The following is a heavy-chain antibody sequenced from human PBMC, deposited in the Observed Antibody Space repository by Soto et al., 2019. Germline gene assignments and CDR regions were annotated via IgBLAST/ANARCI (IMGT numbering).Heavy chain of an antibody. V-gene: IGHV4-31*03. Sequence: SETLSLTCTVSGGSISSGGYYWSWIRQHPGKGLEWIGYIYYSGSTYYNPSLKSRVTISVDTSKNQFSLKLSSVTAADTAVYYCARNSGLRFLEGLLGGWFDPWGQGTLVTVSS. CDR2: IYYSGST. CDR1: GGSISSGGYY. J-gene: IGHJ5*02. D-gene: IGHD3-3*01. CDR3: ARNSGLRFLEGLLGGWFDP.